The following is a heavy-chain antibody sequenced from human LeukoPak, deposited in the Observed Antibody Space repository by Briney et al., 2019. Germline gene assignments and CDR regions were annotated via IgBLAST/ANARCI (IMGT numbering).Heavy chain of an antibody. D-gene: IGHD1-1*01. CDR2: IYYSGST. CDR1: GGSISSSSYY. V-gene: IGHV4-39*01. CDR3: ASGTRRIPFDY. Sequence: SEALSLTCTVSGGSISSSSYYGGWIRQPPGKGLEWIGSIYYSGSTYYNPSLKSRVTISVDTSKNQFSLKLSSVTAADTAVYYCASGTRRIPFDYWGQGTLVTVSS. J-gene: IGHJ4*02.